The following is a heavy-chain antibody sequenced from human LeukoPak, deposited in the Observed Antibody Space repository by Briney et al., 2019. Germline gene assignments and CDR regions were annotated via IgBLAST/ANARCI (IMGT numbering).Heavy chain of an antibody. D-gene: IGHD2-2*02. CDR2: INPNSGGT. J-gene: IGHJ4*02. CDR1: GYTFTGYY. CDR3: ARGTAWDIVVVPAAIQRFDYFDY. Sequence: GASVKVSCKASGYTFTGYYMHWVRQAPGQGLEWMGWINPNSGGTNYAQKFQGRVTMTRDTSISTAYMELSRLRSDDTAVYYCARGTAWDIVVVPAAIQRFDYFDYWGQGTLVTVSS. V-gene: IGHV1-2*02.